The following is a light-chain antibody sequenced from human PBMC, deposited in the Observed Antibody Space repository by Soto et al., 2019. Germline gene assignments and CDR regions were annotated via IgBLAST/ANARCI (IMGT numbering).Light chain of an antibody. V-gene: IGLV1-47*01. CDR1: SSNIGSNY. Sequence: QSVLTQPPSASGTPGQRVTISCSGSSSNIGSNYVYWYQQLPGTAPKLLIYRNNQRPSGVPDRFSGSKSGTSASLVISGLRSEDEADYYCAAWDDSLSGQVVFGGGTKLTVL. J-gene: IGLJ2*01. CDR2: RNN. CDR3: AAWDDSLSGQVV.